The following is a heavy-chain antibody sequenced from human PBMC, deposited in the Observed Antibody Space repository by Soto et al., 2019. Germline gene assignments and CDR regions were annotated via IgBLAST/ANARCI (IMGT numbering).Heavy chain of an antibody. J-gene: IGHJ4*02. V-gene: IGHV1-2*02. CDR3: AKDGRHCSGGSCPQGH. D-gene: IGHD2-15*01. CDR2: INPISGGT. Sequence: QVQLEQSGAEVKTPGASVKVSCKTSGYTFTGHHIHWVRQAPGQGLEWMGWINPISGGTKYREKFQGRVSITRDKSSSTAYMELSSLTSDDSAVYYCAKDGRHCSGGSCPQGHWGQGILVTVSS. CDR1: GYTFTGHH.